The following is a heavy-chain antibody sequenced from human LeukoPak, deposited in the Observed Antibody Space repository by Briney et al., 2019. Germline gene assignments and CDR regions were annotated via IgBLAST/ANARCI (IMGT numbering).Heavy chain of an antibody. D-gene: IGHD5-18*01. J-gene: IGHJ4*02. Sequence: GGSLRLSCAASEFLFSNYWMHWVRQVPGEGLVWVTRIDSDGSPTAYADSVEGRFTISRDNAKNTLYLQMNSLRAEDTAVYYCAKDLRYSYGYPPLAYWGQGTLVTVSS. V-gene: IGHV3-74*01. CDR2: IDSDGSPT. CDR1: EFLFSNYW. CDR3: AKDLRYSYGYPPLAY.